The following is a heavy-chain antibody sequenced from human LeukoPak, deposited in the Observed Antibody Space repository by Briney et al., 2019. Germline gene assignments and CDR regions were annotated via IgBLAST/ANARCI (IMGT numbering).Heavy chain of an antibody. Sequence: GESLKISCTGSGYSFTNYWIGWVRPMPGKGLEWMGVIYPGDSDTRYSPSFQGQVTISADKSISTAYLQWSSLKASDTAMYYCARQYSGTYYRSFDYWGQGTLVTVSS. V-gene: IGHV5-51*01. CDR3: ARQYSGTYYRSFDY. CDR1: GYSFTNYW. D-gene: IGHD3-10*01. J-gene: IGHJ4*02. CDR2: IYPGDSDT.